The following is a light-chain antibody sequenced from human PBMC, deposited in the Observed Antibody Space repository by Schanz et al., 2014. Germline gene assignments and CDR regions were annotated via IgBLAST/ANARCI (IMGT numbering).Light chain of an antibody. CDR2: GAS. Sequence: EIVMTQSPGTLSLSPGERATLSCRASQSVSSSYLAWYQQKPGQAPRLLIYGASSRATGIPDRFSGSGSGTDFTLTISSLEPEDFAAYYCQQRSNWPPSITFGQGTRLDIK. V-gene: IGKV3D-20*02. CDR1: QSVSSSY. J-gene: IGKJ5*01. CDR3: QQRSNWPPSIT.